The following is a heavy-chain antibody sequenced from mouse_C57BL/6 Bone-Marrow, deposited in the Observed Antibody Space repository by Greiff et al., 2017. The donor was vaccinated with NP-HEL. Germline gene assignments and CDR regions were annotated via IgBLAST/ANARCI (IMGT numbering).Heavy chain of an antibody. CDR1: GYTFTSYW. Sequence: QVQLQQPGAELVKPGASVKLSCTASGYTFTSYWMHWVKQRPGRGLEWIGRIDPNRGGTKYNEKFKSKATLTVDKPSSTAYMQLSSVTSEDSSVCYCASDTFDFWGRGTGLTVTA. J-gene: IGHJ2*03. CDR3: ASDTFDF. CDR2: IDPNRGGT. V-gene: IGHV1-72*01.